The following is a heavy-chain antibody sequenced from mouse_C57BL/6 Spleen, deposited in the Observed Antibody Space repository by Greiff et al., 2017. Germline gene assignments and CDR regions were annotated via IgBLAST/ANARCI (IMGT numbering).Heavy chain of an antibody. D-gene: IGHD1-1*01. J-gene: IGHJ2*01. Sequence: VKLQQPGAELVKPGASVKLSCKASGYTFTSYWMHWVKQRPGQGLEWIGMIHPNSGSTNYNEKFKSKATLTVDKSSSTAYMQLSSLTSEDSAVYYCAIYYYGSKGNYFDYWGQGTTLTVSS. CDR2: IHPNSGST. V-gene: IGHV1-64*01. CDR1: GYTFTSYW. CDR3: AIYYYGSKGNYFDY.